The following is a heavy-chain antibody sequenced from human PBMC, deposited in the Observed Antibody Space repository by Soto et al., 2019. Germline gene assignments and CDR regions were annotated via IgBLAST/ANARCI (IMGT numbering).Heavy chain of an antibody. Sequence: QVQLVQSGAEVKKPGASVKVSCKASGYTFTRCAMHWVRQAPGQRLEWMGWINAGNGNTKYSQKFQDRVTITRDTSASTAYMELSSLRSEDTAVYYCARVGTYYDSFDYWGQGTLVTVSS. D-gene: IGHD3-22*01. CDR2: INAGNGNT. CDR3: ARVGTYYDSFDY. J-gene: IGHJ4*02. CDR1: GYTFTRCA. V-gene: IGHV1-3*01.